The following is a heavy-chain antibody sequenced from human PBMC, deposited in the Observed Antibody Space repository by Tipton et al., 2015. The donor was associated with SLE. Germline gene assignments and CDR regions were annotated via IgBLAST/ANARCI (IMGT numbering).Heavy chain of an antibody. J-gene: IGHJ6*02. Sequence: TLSLTCAVYGGSFSGYYWSWIRQPPGKGLEWIGYIYYSGSTYYNPSLKSRVTISVDTSKNQFSLKLSSVTAADTAVYYCVGSHRDGWDGMDVWGQGTTVTISS. CDR1: GGSFSGYY. CDR3: VGSHRDGWDGMDV. D-gene: IGHD1-26*01. V-gene: IGHV4-30-4*08. CDR2: IYYSGST.